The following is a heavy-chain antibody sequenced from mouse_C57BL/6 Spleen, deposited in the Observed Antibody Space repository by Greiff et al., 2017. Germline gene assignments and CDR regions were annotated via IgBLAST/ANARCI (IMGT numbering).Heavy chain of an antibody. CDR1: GYTFTSYW. J-gene: IGHJ2*01. V-gene: IGHV1-55*01. Sequence: VKLQQPGAELVKPGASVKMSCKASGYTFTSYWITWVKQRPGQGLEWIGDIYPGSGSTNYNEKFKSKATLAVDTSSSTAYMQLSSLTSEDSAVYYCARAPPYFDYWGQGTTLTVSS. CDR3: ARAPPYFDY. CDR2: IYPGSGST.